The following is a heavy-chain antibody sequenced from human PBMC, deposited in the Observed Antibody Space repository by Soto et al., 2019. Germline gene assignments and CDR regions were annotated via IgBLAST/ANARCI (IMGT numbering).Heavy chain of an antibody. V-gene: IGHV4-4*07. CDR1: DDSLSTYY. D-gene: IGHD2-21*01. Sequence: ASETLSLTCNVSDDSLSTYYWSWIRQPAGKGLEWIGRIYASGSTNYNPSLKGRVSMSVDTSKKQFSLRMISVTAAGTAMYYCARSAIPRGGWFRPWGQGVLVTVSS. CDR2: IYASGST. CDR3: ARSAIPRGGWFRP. J-gene: IGHJ5*02.